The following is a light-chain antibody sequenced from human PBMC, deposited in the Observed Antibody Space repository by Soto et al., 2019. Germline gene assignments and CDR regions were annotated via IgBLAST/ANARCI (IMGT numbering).Light chain of an antibody. V-gene: IGLV1-51*01. CDR3: GTWDSSLSVVV. CDR1: SYNIGNNY. J-gene: IGLJ2*01. CDR2: DSN. Sequence: QSALTQPPSVSAAPGQKVTISCSGGSYNIGNNYVSWYQQLPGTAPKLLIYDSNKRPSGIPDRFSGSKSGTSATLGITGLQTGDEADYYCGTWDSSLSVVVFGGGTKLTVL.